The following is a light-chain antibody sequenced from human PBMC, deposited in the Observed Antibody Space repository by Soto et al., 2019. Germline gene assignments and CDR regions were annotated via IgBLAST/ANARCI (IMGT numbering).Light chain of an antibody. CDR3: QQYDSSPRT. J-gene: IGKJ1*01. V-gene: IGKV3-20*01. CDR2: GVS. Sequence: EIVLTPSPAILSLSPVERATLSCRASQSVSTYLTWYQQKPGQAPRLLIYGVSSRATGIPDRFSGSGSGTDFTLAISRLEPEDFAVYYCQQYDSSPRTFGQGTKVDIK. CDR1: QSVSTY.